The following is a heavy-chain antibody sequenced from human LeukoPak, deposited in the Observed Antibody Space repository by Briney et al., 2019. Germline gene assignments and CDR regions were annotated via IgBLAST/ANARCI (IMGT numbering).Heavy chain of an antibody. Sequence: PSETLSLTCTVSGGSISSGDYYWSWIRRPPGKGLEWVAYMYYSGSAYYNPSLKSRATISVDTSKNQVSLKLTSVTAADTAVYFCARPYYYDSRIDPWGRGTLVTVSS. CDR2: MYYSGSA. J-gene: IGHJ5*02. V-gene: IGHV4-30-4*01. CDR1: GGSISSGDYY. D-gene: IGHD3-22*01. CDR3: ARPYYYDSRIDP.